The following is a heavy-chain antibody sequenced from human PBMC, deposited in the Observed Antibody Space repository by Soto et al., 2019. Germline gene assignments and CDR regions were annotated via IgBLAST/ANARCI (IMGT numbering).Heavy chain of an antibody. D-gene: IGHD2-15*01. CDR1: GFTFDDHA. V-gene: IGHV3-9*01. J-gene: IGHJ6*04. CDR3: AKEAIVVVVAIGPMDV. CDR2: ISWNSDTI. Sequence: GGSLRLSCAASGFTFDDHAMHWVRQAPGKGLEWVSGISWNSDTIGYADSVKGRFTISRDNAKNSLYLQMNSLRAEDTALYYCAKEAIVVVVAIGPMDVWGKGTTVTVSS.